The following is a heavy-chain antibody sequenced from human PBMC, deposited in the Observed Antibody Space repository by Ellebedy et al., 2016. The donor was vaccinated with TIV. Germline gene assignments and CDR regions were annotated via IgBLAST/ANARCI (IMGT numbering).Heavy chain of an antibody. J-gene: IGHJ4*02. CDR3: AHRRAPDEWASFDY. CDR2: VYWNDDK. D-gene: IGHD1-26*01. CDR1: GFSLSTSGVG. V-gene: IGHV2-5*01. Sequence: SGPTLVXPTQTLTLTCTFSGFSLSTSGVGVGWIRQPPGKALEWLALVYWNDDKRYSPSLKSRLTITKDTSKNQVVLTMTNMDPVDTATYYCAHRRAPDEWASFDYWGQGTLVTVSS.